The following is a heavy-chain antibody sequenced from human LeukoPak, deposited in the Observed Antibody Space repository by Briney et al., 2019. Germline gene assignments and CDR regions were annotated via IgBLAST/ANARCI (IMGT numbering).Heavy chain of an antibody. CDR3: ARVYGSGSYYNGYYYYYMDV. CDR1: GGSISSSSYD. V-gene: IGHV4-39*01. J-gene: IGHJ6*03. D-gene: IGHD3-10*01. Sequence: PSETLSLTCTVSGGSISSSSYDWGWIRQPPGKGLEWIGSIYYSGSTYYNPSLKSRVTISVYTAKNQFSRKLSSVDAADTAVYYCARVYGSGSYYNGYYYYYMDVWGKGTTVTISS. CDR2: IYYSGST.